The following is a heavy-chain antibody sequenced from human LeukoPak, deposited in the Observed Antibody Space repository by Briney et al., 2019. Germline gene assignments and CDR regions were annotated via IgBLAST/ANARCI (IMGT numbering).Heavy chain of an antibody. D-gene: IGHD6-19*01. CDR3: ARRALADFDY. Sequence: GGSLRLSCVGSGFTFSSYAMHWVRQAPGKGLEWVAVISYDGSNKYYADSVKGRFTISRDNSKNTLYLQMNSLRAEDTAVYYCARRALADFDYWGQGTLVTVSS. CDR2: ISYDGSNK. J-gene: IGHJ4*02. V-gene: IGHV3-30-3*01. CDR1: GFTFSSYA.